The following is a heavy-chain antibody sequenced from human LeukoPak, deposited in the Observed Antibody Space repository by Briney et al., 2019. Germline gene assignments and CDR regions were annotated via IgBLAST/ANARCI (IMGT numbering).Heavy chain of an antibody. CDR3: ARGLRDLDY. J-gene: IGHJ4*02. CDR2: INHNGST. CDR1: GGSFSGYY. D-gene: IGHD4-17*01. Sequence: SETLSLTCAVYGGSFSGYYWSWIRQPPGEGLEWIGEINHNGSTNYNPSLKSRVTISVDTSKNHFSLRLSPVTAADTAVYYCARGLRDLDYWGQGTLVTVSS. V-gene: IGHV4-34*01.